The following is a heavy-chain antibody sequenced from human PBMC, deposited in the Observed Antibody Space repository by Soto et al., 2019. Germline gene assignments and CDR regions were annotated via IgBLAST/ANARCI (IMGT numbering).Heavy chain of an antibody. CDR3: AGARGPYCGGDCYPPTASWFDP. D-gene: IGHD2-21*02. CDR1: GGSISSYY. Sequence: PSETLSLTCTVSGGSISSYYWSWIRQPPGKGLEWIGYIYHSGSTYYNPSLKSRVTISVDRSKNQFSLKLSSVTAADTAVYYCAGARGPYCGGDCYPPTASWFDPWGQGTLVTVSS. J-gene: IGHJ5*02. V-gene: IGHV4-59*12. CDR2: IYHSGST.